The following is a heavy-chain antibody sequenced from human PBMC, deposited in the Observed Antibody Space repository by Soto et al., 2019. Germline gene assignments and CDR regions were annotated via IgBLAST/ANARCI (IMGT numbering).Heavy chain of an antibody. CDR2: INPILDST. D-gene: IGHD6-25*01. CDR3: ATMKRARLDS. V-gene: IGHV1-69*09. Sequence: QEQVVQSGPAMKEPGSSVKVSGRASGIMSSGYGFSWVRQAPGQGLEWVGMINPILDSTHYAQNLQGRVSLSVDKSRDTAYLEVTSLRLEDTAIYFCATMKRARLDSWGRGTVVTVSS. CDR1: GIMSSGYG. J-gene: IGHJ4*02.